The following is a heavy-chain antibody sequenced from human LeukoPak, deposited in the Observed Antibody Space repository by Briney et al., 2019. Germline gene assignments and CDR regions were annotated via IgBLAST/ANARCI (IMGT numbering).Heavy chain of an antibody. Sequence: PGGSLRLSCAASGFTFSNHGMNWVRQAPGKGLEWVANIKQDGSEKYYVDSVKGRFTISRDNAKNSLYLQMDSLRAEDTAVYYCARDPPSRGTRYFDYWGQGTLVTVSS. CDR2: IKQDGSEK. V-gene: IGHV3-7*01. J-gene: IGHJ4*02. D-gene: IGHD3-16*01. CDR3: ARDPPSRGTRYFDY. CDR1: GFTFSNHG.